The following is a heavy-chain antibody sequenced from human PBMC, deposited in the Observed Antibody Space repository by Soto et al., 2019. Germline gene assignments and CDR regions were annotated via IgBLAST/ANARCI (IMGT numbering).Heavy chain of an antibody. CDR1: GGSISSGGYY. CDR2: IYYSGST. CDR3: ARDRGLLCSGGSCYSRSHYYYYYYGMDV. Sequence: SETLSLTCTVSGGSISSGGYYWSWIRQHPGKGLEWIGYIYYSGSTYYNPSLKSRVTISVDTSKNQFSLKLSSVTAADTAVYYCARDRGLLCSGGSCYSRSHYYYYYYGMDVWGQGTTVT. D-gene: IGHD2-15*01. V-gene: IGHV4-31*03. J-gene: IGHJ6*02.